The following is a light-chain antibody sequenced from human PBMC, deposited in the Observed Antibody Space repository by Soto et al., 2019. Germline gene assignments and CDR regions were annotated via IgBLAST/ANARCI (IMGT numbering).Light chain of an antibody. CDR3: QQRSNWPPFT. CDR2: DAS. J-gene: IGKJ3*01. CDR1: QSVRNY. Sequence: EIVLTQSPATLSLSPGERATLSCRASQSVRNYLAWYQQKPGQAPRLLIYDASTRATGIPARFSGSGSGTDFTLTISSLEPEDFAVYFCQQRSNWPPFTFGPGTKVEIK. V-gene: IGKV3-11*01.